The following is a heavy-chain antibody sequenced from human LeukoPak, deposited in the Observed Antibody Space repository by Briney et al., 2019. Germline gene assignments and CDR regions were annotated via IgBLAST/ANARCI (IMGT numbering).Heavy chain of an antibody. CDR1: SASISIYS. Sequence: PSETLSLTCTVSSASISIYSWSWIRQPPGRGLEWIGSLYYSGSTSYNPSLKSRVTMSVDTSKNQFSLSLTSVTAADTAVYYRAKGEGNVGGGRLALGTYYYFYMDVWGKGTTVTVSS. CDR3: AKGEGNVGGGRLALGTYYYFYMDV. D-gene: IGHD2-15*01. V-gene: IGHV4-59*01. CDR2: LYYSGST. J-gene: IGHJ6*03.